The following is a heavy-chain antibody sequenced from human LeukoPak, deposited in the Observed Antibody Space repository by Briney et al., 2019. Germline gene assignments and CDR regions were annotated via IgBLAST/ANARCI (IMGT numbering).Heavy chain of an antibody. CDR3: ARMDPRPGQAWFDP. CDR1: GGTFSSYA. Sequence: GASVKVSCKASGGTFSSYAISWVRQAPGQGLEWMGGIIPIFGTANYAQKFQGRVTITADKSTSTAYMELSSLRSEDTAVYYCARMDPRPGQAWFDPWGQGTLVTVSS. CDR2: IIPIFGTA. D-gene: IGHD1-14*01. J-gene: IGHJ5*02. V-gene: IGHV1-69*06.